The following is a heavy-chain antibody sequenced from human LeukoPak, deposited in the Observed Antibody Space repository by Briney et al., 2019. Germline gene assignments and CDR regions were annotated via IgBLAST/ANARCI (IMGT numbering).Heavy chain of an antibody. CDR2: MSNSGSTI. CDR3: AKDIAGVFDY. D-gene: IGHD7-27*01. V-gene: IGHV3-11*01. Sequence: PGGSLRLSCAASGFSFSDYYMSWIRQAPGKGLGWVSYMSNSGSTIYYADSVKGRFTISRDNAKNSLYLQMNSLRAEDTALYYCAKDIAGVFDYWGQGTLVTVSS. J-gene: IGHJ4*02. CDR1: GFSFSDYY.